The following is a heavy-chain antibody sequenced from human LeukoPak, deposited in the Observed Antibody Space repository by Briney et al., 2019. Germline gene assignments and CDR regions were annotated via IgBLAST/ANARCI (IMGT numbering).Heavy chain of an antibody. CDR1: GYTLSDNY. CDR2: INPSNGET. CDR3: ARSQFRTTNSGAWGFQP. J-gene: IGHJ1*01. Sequence: GASVKVSCKASGYTLSDNYLHWVRQAPRQRFEWMAWINPSNGETKYARRFQGRVTVTRDTSINTAYMELSGLRPDATALYYCARSQFRTTNSGAWGFQPWGQGTLVTVSS. D-gene: IGHD3-16*01. V-gene: IGHV1-2*02.